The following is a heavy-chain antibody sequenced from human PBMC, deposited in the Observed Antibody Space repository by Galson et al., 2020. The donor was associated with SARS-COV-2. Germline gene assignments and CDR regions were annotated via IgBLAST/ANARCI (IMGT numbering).Heavy chain of an antibody. Sequence: GESLKLPCAASGFTFKNNTMTWVRQGPGKGLEWVSSISSSSGYIHYADSVKGRFTISRDNANKSLFLQMNSLRAEDTAIYYCAGRVAAGGGMDVWGQGTTVTVSS. CDR2: ISSSSGYI. CDR3: AGRVAAGGGMDV. D-gene: IGHD6-13*01. V-gene: IGHV3-21*01. CDR1: GFTFKNNT. J-gene: IGHJ6*02.